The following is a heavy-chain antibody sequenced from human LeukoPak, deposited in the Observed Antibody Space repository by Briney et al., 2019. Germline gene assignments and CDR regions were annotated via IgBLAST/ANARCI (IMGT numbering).Heavy chain of an antibody. J-gene: IGHJ4*02. Sequence: GESLKISCAASGFTFSNAWMSWVRQAPGKGLEWVGRIKSKTDGGTTDYAAPVKGRFTISRDDSKNTLYLQMNSLKTEDTAVYYCTTDPAYYYDSSGYYYVAYWGQGTLVTVSS. CDR1: GFTFSNAW. V-gene: IGHV3-15*01. CDR3: TTDPAYYYDSSGYYYVAY. D-gene: IGHD3-22*01. CDR2: IKSKTDGGTT.